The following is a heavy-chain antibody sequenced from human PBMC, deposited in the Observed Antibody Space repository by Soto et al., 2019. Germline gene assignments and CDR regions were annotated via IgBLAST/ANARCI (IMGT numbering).Heavy chain of an antibody. V-gene: IGHV3-23*01. CDR3: AKLQQWLNDAFDI. J-gene: IGHJ3*02. D-gene: IGHD6-19*01. Sequence: PGGSLRLSCAASGFTFSCYAMSWVRQAPGKGLEWISAISGSGGSTYYADSVKGRSTISRDNSKNTLYLQMNSLRAEDTAVYYCAKLQQWLNDAFDIWGQGTMVTVSS. CDR1: GFTFSCYA. CDR2: ISGSGGST.